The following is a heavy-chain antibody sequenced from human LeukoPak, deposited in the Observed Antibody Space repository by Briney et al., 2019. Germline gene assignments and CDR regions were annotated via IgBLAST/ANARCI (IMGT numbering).Heavy chain of an antibody. D-gene: IGHD1-14*01. V-gene: IGHV4-4*02. Sequence: PSETLTLTCTASLDSTTSNFLSWVRQPPGKSLEWIGEIHRSGSPNYNPSLQSRVTISIDRSRNQIVLELSSVTAADTAVYYCAREILGGFNPGAYWGQGTLVTVSS. J-gene: IGHJ4*02. CDR3: AREILGGFNPGAY. CDR1: LDSTTSNFL. CDR2: IHRSGSP.